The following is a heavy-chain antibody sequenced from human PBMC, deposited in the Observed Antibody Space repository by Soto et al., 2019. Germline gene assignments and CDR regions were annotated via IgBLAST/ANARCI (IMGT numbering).Heavy chain of an antibody. CDR3: AKDWVGGSNKYYFEY. Sequence: QVQLVESGGGEVRPGRSLRLSCVASGFTFRDYGMHWVRQAPGKGLEWVAGIAHHGLKEHYADSVKGRFIISRDNSKKAVYLQLNSLRGDDTAVYYCAKDWVGGSNKYYFEYWSPGTLVTVSS. CDR2: IAHHGLKE. D-gene: IGHD1-26*01. V-gene: IGHV3-30*18. CDR1: GFTFRDYG. J-gene: IGHJ4*02.